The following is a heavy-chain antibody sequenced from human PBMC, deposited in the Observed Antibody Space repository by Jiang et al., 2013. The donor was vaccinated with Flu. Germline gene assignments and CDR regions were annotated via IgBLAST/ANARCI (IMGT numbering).Heavy chain of an antibody. V-gene: IGHV3-53*01. Sequence: LIQPGGSLRLSCAASGLTVSTKYMIWVRQAPGKGLEWVSVIYSADNTYYADSVKGRFTISRDNSKNTIYLQMNSLRAEDTAVYYCAGSLLTAGGFDYWGQGTLVTVSS. CDR3: AGSLLTAGGFDY. J-gene: IGHJ4*02. D-gene: IGHD2-8*01. CDR1: GLTVSTKY. CDR2: IYSADNT.